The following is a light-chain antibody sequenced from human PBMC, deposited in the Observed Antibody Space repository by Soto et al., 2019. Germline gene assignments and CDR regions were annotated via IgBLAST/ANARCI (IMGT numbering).Light chain of an antibody. CDR3: QQYTNWPET. Sequence: EIVMTQSPATLSVSPGERATLSCRASQGVSSNLAWYQQKPGQAPRLLIYGASTRATGIPARFSGSGSGTEFTLTISNLQSEDFAVYYCQQYTNWPETFGQGTKVEI. CDR1: QGVSSN. V-gene: IGKV3-15*01. CDR2: GAS. J-gene: IGKJ1*01.